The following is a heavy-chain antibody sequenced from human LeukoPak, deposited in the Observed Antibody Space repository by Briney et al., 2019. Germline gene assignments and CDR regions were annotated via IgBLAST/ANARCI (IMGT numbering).Heavy chain of an antibody. CDR3: ARDRLEMATIPAY. Sequence: ASVKVSCKASGYTFTGYYMHWVRQAPGQGLEWMGWINTTSGGTNYAKKVQGRVTMTRDTSISPAYMELSRLRSDDTAVYYCARDRLEMATIPAYWGQGTLVTVSS. CDR2: INTTSGGT. CDR1: GYTFTGYY. V-gene: IGHV1-2*02. D-gene: IGHD5-24*01. J-gene: IGHJ4*02.